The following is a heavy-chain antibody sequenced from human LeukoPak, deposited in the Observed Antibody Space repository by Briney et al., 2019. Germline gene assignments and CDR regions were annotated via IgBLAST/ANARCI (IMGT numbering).Heavy chain of an antibody. V-gene: IGHV4-34*01. CDR3: ARGRGGSGAAAGTRWLDP. Sequence: SSETLSLTCAVYGGSFSGYYWSWIRQPPGKGLEWIGEINHSGSTNYNPSLKSRVTISVDTSKNQFSLKLSSVTAADTAVYYCARGRGGSGAAAGTRWLDPWGQGTLVTVSS. J-gene: IGHJ5*02. CDR2: INHSGST. D-gene: IGHD6-13*01. CDR1: GGSFSGYY.